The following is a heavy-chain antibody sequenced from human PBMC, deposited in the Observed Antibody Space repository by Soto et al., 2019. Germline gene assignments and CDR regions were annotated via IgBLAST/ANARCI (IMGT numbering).Heavy chain of an antibody. D-gene: IGHD2-15*01. Sequence: GGSLRLSCAASGFTFSSYSMNWVRQAPGKGLEWVSYISSSSSTIYYADSVKGRFTISRDNAKNSLYLQMNSLRAEDTAVYYCARDVDCSGGSCYHDAFDIWGQGTMVTVSS. CDR1: GFTFSSYS. CDR3: ARDVDCSGGSCYHDAFDI. V-gene: IGHV3-48*01. J-gene: IGHJ3*02. CDR2: ISSSSSTI.